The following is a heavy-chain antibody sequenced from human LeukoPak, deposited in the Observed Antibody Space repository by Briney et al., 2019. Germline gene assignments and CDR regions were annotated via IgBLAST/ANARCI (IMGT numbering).Heavy chain of an antibody. V-gene: IGHV4-31*03. CDR1: GGSISRGGYY. J-gene: IGHJ6*03. CDR3: ASGRPHYYYYYMDV. D-gene: IGHD3/OR15-3a*01. Sequence: PSETLSLTCTVSGGSISRGGYYWSWIRQHPGKGLEWIGYIYYSGSTYYNPSLKSRVTISVDTSKNQFSLKLSSVTAADTAVYYCASGRPHYYYYYMDVWGKGTTVTVSS. CDR2: IYYSGST.